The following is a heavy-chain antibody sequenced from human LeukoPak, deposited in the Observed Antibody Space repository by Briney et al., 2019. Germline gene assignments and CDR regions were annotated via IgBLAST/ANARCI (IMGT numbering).Heavy chain of an antibody. Sequence: SETLSLTCGVSGGSISNTNWWTWFRQPPGKGLEWIGEVNLQGSTNYNPSLKSRVAISVDKSENHISLKLTSVTAADTAVYYRAREGGPYRPLDYSGQGTLVTVAS. CDR3: AREGGPYRPLDY. J-gene: IGHJ4*02. CDR2: VNLQGST. V-gene: IGHV4-4*02. CDR1: GGSISNTNW.